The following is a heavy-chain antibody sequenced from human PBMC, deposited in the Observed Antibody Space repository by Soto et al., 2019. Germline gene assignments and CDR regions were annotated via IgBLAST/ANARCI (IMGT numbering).Heavy chain of an antibody. CDR2: IFHSGST. D-gene: IGHD1-26*01. Sequence: TLSLTCAVFGGSISNSSWWTWVRQPPGKGLDWIGEIFHSGSTNYNSSLMGRVTISVDKANNQFSLKLSSVTAADTAVYYCAHRPIVGAAIWGQGTLVTVSS. CDR3: AHRPIVGAAI. CDR1: GGSISNSSW. J-gene: IGHJ4*02. V-gene: IGHV4-4*02.